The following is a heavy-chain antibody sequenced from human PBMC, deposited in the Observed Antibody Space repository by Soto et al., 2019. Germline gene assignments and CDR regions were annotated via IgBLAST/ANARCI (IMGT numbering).Heavy chain of an antibody. D-gene: IGHD2-2*01. CDR3: ARDVPPPDIVVVPAARVYNWFDP. Sequence: GGSLRLSCAASGFTFSDYYMSWIRQAPGKGLEWVSYISSSGSTIYYADSVKGRFTISRDNAKNSLYLQMNSLRAEDTAVYYCARDVPPPDIVVVPAARVYNWFDPWGQGTLVTVSS. V-gene: IGHV3-11*01. CDR1: GFTFSDYY. CDR2: ISSSGSTI. J-gene: IGHJ5*02.